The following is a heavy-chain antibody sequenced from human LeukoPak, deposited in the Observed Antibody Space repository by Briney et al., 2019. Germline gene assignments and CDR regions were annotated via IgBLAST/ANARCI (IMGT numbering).Heavy chain of an antibody. V-gene: IGHV3-73*01. Sequence: PGGSLRLSCAASGFTFSGSAMHWVRQASGKGLKWVGRIRSKANSYATAYAASVKGRFTISRDDSKNTAYLQMNSLKTEDTAVYYCTRRADTSMVAPNFDYWGQGTLVTVSS. CDR1: GFTFSGSA. CDR3: TRRADTSMVAPNFDY. D-gene: IGHD5-18*01. CDR2: IRSKANSYAT. J-gene: IGHJ4*02.